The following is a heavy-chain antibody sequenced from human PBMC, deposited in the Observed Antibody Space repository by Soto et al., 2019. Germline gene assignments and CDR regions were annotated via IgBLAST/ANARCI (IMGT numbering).Heavy chain of an antibody. CDR2: IIPIFGTA. CDR1: EDTFRNYA. D-gene: IGHD3-22*01. CDR3: ASTKYDSSAYYYWYLGL. J-gene: IGHJ2*01. Sequence: QVELVQSGAEVKKPGSSVKVSCQAAEDTFRNYAISWVRQAHGQGLEWMGGIIPIFGTANYAQKFQGRVTITSETSANTVYLVISCLRSEDTAVYYCASTKYDSSAYYYWYLGLWGRGTLVTVS. V-gene: IGHV1-69*06.